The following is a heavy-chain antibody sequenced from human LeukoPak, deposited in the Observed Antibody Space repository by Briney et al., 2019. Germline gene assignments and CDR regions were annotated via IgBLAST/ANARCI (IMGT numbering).Heavy chain of an antibody. V-gene: IGHV1-2*02. Sequence: ASVKVSCKASGYTFTGYYMHWVRQAPGQGLEWMGWINPNSDGTNYAQKFQGRVTMNRDTSISTAYMESSRLRPYDTAVYYCARNPNWNYSFGLPPTAFSWFDPWGQGTLVTVSS. J-gene: IGHJ5*02. CDR3: ARNPNWNYSFGLPPTAFSWFDP. CDR2: INPNSDGT. CDR1: GYTFTGYY. D-gene: IGHD1-7*01.